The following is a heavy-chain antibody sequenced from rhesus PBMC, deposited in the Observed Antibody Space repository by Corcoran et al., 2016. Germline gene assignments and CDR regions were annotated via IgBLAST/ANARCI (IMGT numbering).Heavy chain of an antibody. CDR2: IYGNSASN. D-gene: IGHD2-27*01. J-gene: IGHJ4*01. Sequence: QVQLQESGPGLVKPSETLSLTCTVSGGPIRGYYYSSWIPQPPGMGLEWIGGIYGNSASNYYNPSLKSRVTISKDTSKNQFSLKLSSVTAADTAVYYCARWDIVVVFTPADDYWGQGVLVTVSS. CDR1: GGPIRGYYY. V-gene: IGHV4-143*01. CDR3: ARWDIVVVFTPADDY.